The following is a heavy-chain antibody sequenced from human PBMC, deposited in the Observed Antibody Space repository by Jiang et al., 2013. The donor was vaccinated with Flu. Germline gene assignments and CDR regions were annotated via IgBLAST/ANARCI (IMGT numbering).Heavy chain of an antibody. V-gene: IGHV1-8*01. CDR2: MNPNSGNT. D-gene: IGHD6-13*01. J-gene: IGHJ3*02. CDR3: ARVREDSSSWYGRRHAFDI. CDR1: GYTFTSYD. Sequence: CGAEVKKPGASVKVSCKASGYTFTSYDINWVRQATGQGLEWMGWMNPNSGNTGYAQKFQGRVTMTRNTSISTAYMELSSLRSEDTAVYYCARVREDSSSWYGRRHAFDIVGPRDKWSPSL.